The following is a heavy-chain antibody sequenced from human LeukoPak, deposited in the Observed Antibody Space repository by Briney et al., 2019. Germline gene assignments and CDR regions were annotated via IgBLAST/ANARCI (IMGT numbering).Heavy chain of an antibody. CDR3: AREVWKYDY. CDR2: IDPSNGGP. J-gene: IGHJ4*02. CDR1: GYAVTAYY. D-gene: IGHD1-1*01. V-gene: IGHV1-2*02. Sequence: GASVKVSCKTSGYAVTAYYIHWVRQAPGQGLEWMGWIDPSNGGPNYAQKFQGRVTMTRDTSISTAYMELSRLTSDDTAVYYCAREVWKYDYWGQGTLVIVSS.